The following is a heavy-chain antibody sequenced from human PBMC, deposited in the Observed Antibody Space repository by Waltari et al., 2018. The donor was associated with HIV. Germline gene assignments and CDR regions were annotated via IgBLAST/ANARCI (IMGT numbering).Heavy chain of an antibody. CDR1: GLTLSDAW. Sequence: EEYLVESGGDLIKPGGCLGLSCSASGLTLSDAWMIWLRQAPGKGLEWVGRIKSKTDGGTTDYAAAVKGRFTISRDDSKNTLFLQMNSLKTEDTAVYYCATEEGYGSGSYLDYWGQGTLLTVSS. J-gene: IGHJ4*02. D-gene: IGHD3-10*01. CDR3: ATEEGYGSGSYLDY. V-gene: IGHV3-15*01. CDR2: IKSKTDGGTT.